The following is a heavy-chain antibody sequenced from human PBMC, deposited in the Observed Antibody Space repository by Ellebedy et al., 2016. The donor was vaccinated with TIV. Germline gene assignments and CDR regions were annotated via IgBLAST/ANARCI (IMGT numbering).Heavy chain of an antibody. CDR1: GFTFSSYW. CDR3: ARFQQNAPYSRWLVGDAFDI. CDR2: INSDGSST. J-gene: IGHJ3*02. V-gene: IGHV3-74*01. Sequence: GESLKISCAASGFTFSSYWMHWVRQAPGKGLVWVSRINSDGSSTSYADSVKGRFTISRDNAKNTLYLQMNSLRAEDTAVYYCARFQQNAPYSRWLVGDAFDIWGQGTMVTVSS. D-gene: IGHD6-19*01.